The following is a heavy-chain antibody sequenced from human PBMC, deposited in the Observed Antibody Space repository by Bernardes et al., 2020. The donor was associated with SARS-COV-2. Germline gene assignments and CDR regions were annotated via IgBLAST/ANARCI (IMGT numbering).Heavy chain of an antibody. CDR3: ARGLLMVYAIALDY. V-gene: IGHV3-66*02. CDR1: GFTVSSNY. J-gene: IGHJ4*02. D-gene: IGHD2-8*01. Sequence: GGSLRLSCAASGFTVSSNYMSWVRQAPGKGLEWVSVIYSGGSTYYADSVKGRFTISRDNSKNTLYLQMNSLRAEDTAVYYCARGLLMVYAIALDYWGQGTLVTVSS. CDR2: IYSGGST.